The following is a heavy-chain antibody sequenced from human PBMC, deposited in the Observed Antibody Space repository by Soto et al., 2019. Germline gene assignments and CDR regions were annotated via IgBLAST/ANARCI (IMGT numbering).Heavy chain of an antibody. V-gene: IGHV3-23*01. Sequence: EVQLLESGGDLVQPGGSLRLSCAASGFTFSHFDMNWVRQVPGKGLQWVASVTGSGLKTNYGDSVKGRFTISRDNSKSTLSLEMSRLSAEDTAVYFCAKGALSAVGTTAFDSWGQGTLVTVSS. CDR3: AKGALSAVGTTAFDS. D-gene: IGHD4-4*01. J-gene: IGHJ4*02. CDR1: GFTFSHFD. CDR2: VTGSGLKT.